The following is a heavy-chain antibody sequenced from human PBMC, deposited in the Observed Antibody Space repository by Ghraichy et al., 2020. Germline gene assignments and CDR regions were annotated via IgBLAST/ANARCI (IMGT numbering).Heavy chain of an antibody. Sequence: ASVKLSCKASGYTFTSYYMHWVRQAPGQGLEWMGIINPSGGSTSYAQKFQGRVTMTRDTSTSTVYMELSSLRSEDTAVYYCARDGTVEMATINMGDDAFDIWPRDNGHRLF. CDR3: ARDGTVEMATINMGDDAFDI. CDR2: INPSGGST. D-gene: IGHD5-24*01. J-gene: IGHJ3*02. CDR1: GYTFTSYY. V-gene: IGHV1-46*01.